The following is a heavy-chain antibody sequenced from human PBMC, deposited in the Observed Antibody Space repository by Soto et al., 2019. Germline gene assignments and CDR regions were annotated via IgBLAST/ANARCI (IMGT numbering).Heavy chain of an antibody. CDR3: ARYRSLDP. V-gene: IGHV3-7*03. Sequence: EVQLVESGGGLVQPGGSLRLSCADSGFILRNYWMSWVRQAPGMGLQWVASIKEDGSEKYYVDPVKGRFTISRENAKNSLYLQMSGLRAEDTSVYYCARYRSLDPWGQGILVTVSS. CDR1: GFILRNYW. J-gene: IGHJ5*02. D-gene: IGHD3-16*02. CDR2: IKEDGSEK.